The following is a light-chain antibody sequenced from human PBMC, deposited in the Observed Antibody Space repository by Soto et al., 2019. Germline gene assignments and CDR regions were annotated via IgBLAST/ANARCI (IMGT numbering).Light chain of an antibody. CDR1: QSLSSY. Sequence: EIVLTQSPGTLSLSPGERATLSCRASQSLSSYLAWYQQKPGQAPGLLIYGASSRATGIPDRFSGSGSGTDFTLTISRLEPEDFAVYYCQQYGTSLFGGGTKVEIK. CDR2: GAS. V-gene: IGKV3-20*01. CDR3: QQYGTSL. J-gene: IGKJ4*01.